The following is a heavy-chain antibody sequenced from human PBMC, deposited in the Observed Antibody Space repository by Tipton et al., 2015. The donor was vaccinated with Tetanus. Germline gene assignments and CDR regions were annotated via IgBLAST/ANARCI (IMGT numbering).Heavy chain of an antibody. V-gene: IGHV4-59*10. CDR2: IYTSGST. CDR3: ARQSGYSGYEPFDY. CDR1: GGSFSSYY. Sequence: TLSLTCAVYGGSFSSYYWSWIRQPAGKGLEWIGRIYTSGSTNYNPSLKSRVTMSVDTSKNQFSLKLSSVTAADTAVYYCARQSGYSGYEPFDYWGQGTLVTVSS. J-gene: IGHJ4*02. D-gene: IGHD5-12*01.